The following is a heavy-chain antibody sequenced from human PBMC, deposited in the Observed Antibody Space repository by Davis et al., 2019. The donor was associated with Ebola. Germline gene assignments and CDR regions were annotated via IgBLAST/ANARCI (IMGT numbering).Heavy chain of an antibody. Sequence: GESLKISCVGTEFTFRDYSINWVRQAPGKGLEWVAVISYDGGNKNYADSVKGRFTISRDNSKNTLDLEMNSLRPEDTAVYFCAREGYSAFDYWGQGTLVTVSS. J-gene: IGHJ4*02. V-gene: IGHV3-30-3*01. CDR2: ISYDGGNK. CDR1: EFTFRDYS. D-gene: IGHD5-24*01. CDR3: AREGYSAFDY.